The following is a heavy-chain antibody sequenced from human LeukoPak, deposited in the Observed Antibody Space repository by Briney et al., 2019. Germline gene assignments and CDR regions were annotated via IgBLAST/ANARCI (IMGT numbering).Heavy chain of an antibody. CDR3: ARGTYDSSGYPTDDAFDI. V-gene: IGHV3-13*04. CDR2: IGTAGDT. Sequence: GGSLRLSCAASGFTFSSYDMHWVRQATGKGLEWVSAIGTAGDTYYPGSVKGRFTISRENAKNSLYLQMNSLRAGDTAVYYCARGTYDSSGYPTDDAFDIWGPGTMVTVSS. J-gene: IGHJ3*02. CDR1: GFTFSSYD. D-gene: IGHD3-22*01.